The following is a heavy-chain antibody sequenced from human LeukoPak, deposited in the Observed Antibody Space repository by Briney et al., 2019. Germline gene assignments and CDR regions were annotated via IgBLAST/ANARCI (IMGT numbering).Heavy chain of an antibody. J-gene: IGHJ4*02. CDR1: GYTFTNYD. CDR3: AMDPRGVWYSSSWYGDV. Sequence: ASVKVSCKTSGYTFTNYDINWVRQATGQGLEWMGWMNPNSGNTGYAQKFQGRVTMTRNTSISTAYMELSSLRSEDTAVYYCAMDPRGVWYSSSWYGDVWGQGTLVTVSS. CDR2: MNPNSGNT. D-gene: IGHD6-13*01. V-gene: IGHV1-8*02.